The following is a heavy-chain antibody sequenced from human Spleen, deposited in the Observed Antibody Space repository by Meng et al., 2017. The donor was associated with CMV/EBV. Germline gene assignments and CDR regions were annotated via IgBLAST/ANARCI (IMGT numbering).Heavy chain of an antibody. CDR3: ARDFGQQYYDSRWAFAF. CDR2: VSSSGNTI. J-gene: IGHJ4*02. V-gene: IGHV3-48*03. D-gene: IGHD3-3*01. Sequence: GGSLRLSCAGPGFTFSSYEMNWVRQAPGKGLEWVSYVSSSGNTIYYTDSVKGRFTSSRDNAKNSLYLQMNSLRAEDTAVYYCARDFGQQYYDSRWAFAFWGQGTLVTVSS. CDR1: GFTFSSYE.